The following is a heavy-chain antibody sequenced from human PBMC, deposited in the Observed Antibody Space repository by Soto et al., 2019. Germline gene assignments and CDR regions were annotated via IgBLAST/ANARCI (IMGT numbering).Heavy chain of an antibody. CDR3: AGDSSSWVTSDYYGMHV. J-gene: IGHJ6*02. V-gene: IGHV1-18*01. CDR2: ISAYNGNT. D-gene: IGHD6-13*01. Sequence: QVQLVQSGAEVKKPGASVQVSCKASGYTFTSYGIRWVRQAPGQGLEWMGWISAYNGNTNYAQKLQGRVTMTTDTSTSPAYMALRSLRSDDTAVYYWAGDSSSWVTSDYYGMHVWGQGTTVTVSS. CDR1: GYTFTSYG.